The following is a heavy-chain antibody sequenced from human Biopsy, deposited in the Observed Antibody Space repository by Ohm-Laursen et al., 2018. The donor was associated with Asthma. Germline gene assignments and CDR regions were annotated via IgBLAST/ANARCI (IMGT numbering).Heavy chain of an antibody. CDR3: ARDFVDSAMDYFDY. V-gene: IGHV4-61*08. Sequence: SETLSLTCTVSYGSITSGGYYWTWIRQHPGKGLEWIGYISYSGSTNYNPSLKSRVTISVDTSKNQFSLKLSSVTAADTAVYYCARDFVDSAMDYFDYWGQGTLVTVSA. D-gene: IGHD5-18*01. J-gene: IGHJ4*02. CDR2: ISYSGST. CDR1: YGSITSGGYY.